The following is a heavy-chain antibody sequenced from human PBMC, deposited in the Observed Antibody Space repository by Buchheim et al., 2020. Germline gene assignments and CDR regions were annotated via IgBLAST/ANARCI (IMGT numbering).Heavy chain of an antibody. CDR1: GGSISSYY. CDR3: ARRRYYDFWSDVGPFDP. J-gene: IGHJ5*02. Sequence: QVQLQESGPGLVKPSETLSLTCTVSGGSISSYYWSWIRQPPGKGLEWIGYIYYSGSTNYNPSLKSRVTISVDTSKNQFSLQLSSVTAADTAVYYCARRRYYDFWSDVGPFDPWGQGTL. V-gene: IGHV4-59*01. D-gene: IGHD3-3*01. CDR2: IYYSGST.